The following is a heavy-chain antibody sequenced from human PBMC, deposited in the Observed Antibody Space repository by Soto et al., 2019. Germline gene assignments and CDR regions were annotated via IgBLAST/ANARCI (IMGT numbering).Heavy chain of an antibody. CDR1: GYTFTSYA. Sequence: ASVKVSCKASGYTFTSYAMHWVRQAPGQRLEWMGWINAGNGNTKYSQKFQGRVTITRDTSASTAYMELSSLRSEDTAVYYCARVFHRDFWSGYPGPYYGMDVWGQRTTVTGSS. V-gene: IGHV1-3*01. D-gene: IGHD3-3*01. CDR3: ARVFHRDFWSGYPGPYYGMDV. CDR2: INAGNGNT. J-gene: IGHJ6*02.